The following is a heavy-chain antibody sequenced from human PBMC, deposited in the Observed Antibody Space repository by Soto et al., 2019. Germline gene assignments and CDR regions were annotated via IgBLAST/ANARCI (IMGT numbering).Heavy chain of an antibody. V-gene: IGHV1-8*01. CDR1: GYTFRDFD. D-gene: IGHD3-16*01. Sequence: DSVRVSYKASGYTFRDFDINWLRQASGQGPEWMGWMNAKSGDTFFPQRFQGKFNMTWDTSLSTAYMEVGSLTSDDTAIYYCARGNPFNYAGFDVWGQGTTVTVSS. J-gene: IGHJ6*02. CDR2: MNAKSGDT. CDR3: ARGNPFNYAGFDV.